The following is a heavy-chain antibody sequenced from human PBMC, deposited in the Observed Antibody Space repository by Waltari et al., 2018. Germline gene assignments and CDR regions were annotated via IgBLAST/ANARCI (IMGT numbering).Heavy chain of an antibody. CDR2: ISSDGSIT. V-gene: IGHV3-74*01. CDR3: ASQLGVPGY. Sequence: EVQLVESGGGLVQPGGSLRLSCAASGFTFGNYWMYWVRQAPRKGLVWVSLISSDGSITSYADSVKGRFTISRDNAKNTLYLQMNSLRAEDTAVYYYASQLGVPGYWGQGTLVTVSS. CDR1: GFTFGNYW. D-gene: IGHD1-1*01. J-gene: IGHJ4*02.